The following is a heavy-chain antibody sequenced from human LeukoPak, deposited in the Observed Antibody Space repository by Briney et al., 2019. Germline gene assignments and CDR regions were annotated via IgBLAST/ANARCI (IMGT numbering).Heavy chain of an antibody. V-gene: IGHV3-7*01. CDR3: ARALTSTTGFGGY. D-gene: IGHD1-1*01. CDR2: IRQDGSEK. J-gene: IGHJ4*02. CDR1: GFTFSNYA. Sequence: AGGSLRLSCAASGFTFSNYAMSWVRQAPGKGLEWVANIRQDGSEKYYVDSVKGRFTISRDNAENSVYLQMNSLRAEDTAVYYCARALTSTTGFGGYWGQGTLVTVSS.